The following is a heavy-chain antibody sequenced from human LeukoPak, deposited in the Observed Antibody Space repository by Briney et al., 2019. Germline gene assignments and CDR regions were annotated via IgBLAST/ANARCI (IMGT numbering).Heavy chain of an antibody. Sequence: SETLSLTCTVPGGSISTYSWSWIRQPPGKGLQWIGYIHYSGSTNYNPSLKSRVTLSLDTSKNQFSLIVTSVTAADTAVYYCARGYSSAWTGFDYWGQGTLVTVAS. CDR2: IHYSGST. V-gene: IGHV4-59*08. CDR3: ARGYSSAWTGFDY. CDR1: GGSISTYS. J-gene: IGHJ4*02. D-gene: IGHD6-25*01.